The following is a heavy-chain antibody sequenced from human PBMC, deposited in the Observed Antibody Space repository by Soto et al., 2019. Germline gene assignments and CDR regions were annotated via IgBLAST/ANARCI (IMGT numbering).Heavy chain of an antibody. CDR3: ARDQVPYGSSWYMGREIENWFDP. Sequence: ASVKVSCKAYGYTFSGYYMHWVRQAPGQGLEWMGWINPNSGGTNYAQKFQGWVTMTRDTSISTAYMELSRLRSDDTAVYYCARDQVPYGSSWYMGREIENWFDPWGQGTLVTVSS. D-gene: IGHD6-13*01. J-gene: IGHJ5*02. CDR1: GYTFSGYY. V-gene: IGHV1-2*04. CDR2: INPNSGGT.